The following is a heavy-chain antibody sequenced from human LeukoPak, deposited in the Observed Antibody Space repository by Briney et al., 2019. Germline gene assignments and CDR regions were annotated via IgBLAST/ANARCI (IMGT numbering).Heavy chain of an antibody. D-gene: IGHD3-10*01. CDR1: GGTFSSYA. Sequence: GGSLRLSCAASGGTFSSYAISWVRQAPGQGLEWMGRIIPIFGTANYAQKFQGRVTITTDESTSTAYMELSSLRSEDTAVYYCARGGPLAAFDIWGQGTMVTVSS. V-gene: IGHV1-69*05. J-gene: IGHJ3*02. CDR2: IIPIFGTA. CDR3: ARGGPLAAFDI.